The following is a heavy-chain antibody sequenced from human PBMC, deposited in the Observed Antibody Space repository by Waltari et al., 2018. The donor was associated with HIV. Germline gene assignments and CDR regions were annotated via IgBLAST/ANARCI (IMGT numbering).Heavy chain of an antibody. CDR3: ARDLGNSNYRYYYGMDV. D-gene: IGHD4-4*01. V-gene: IGHV3-48*01. Sequence: EVQLVESGGGLVQPGGSLRLSCAASGFTFSSYSMNWVRQAPGKGLEWVSYISSSSSTIYYADSVKGRFTISRDNAKNSLYLQMNSLRAEDTAVYYCARDLGNSNYRYYYGMDVWGQGTTVTVSS. CDR2: ISSSSSTI. J-gene: IGHJ6*02. CDR1: GFTFSSYS.